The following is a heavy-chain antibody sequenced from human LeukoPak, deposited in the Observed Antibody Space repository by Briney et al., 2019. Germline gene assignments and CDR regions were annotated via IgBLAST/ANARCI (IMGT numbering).Heavy chain of an antibody. D-gene: IGHD6-6*01. CDR2: IYYSGST. CDR1: GGSISSSSYY. J-gene: IGHJ4*02. CDR3: AVIAARRGDY. V-gene: IGHV4-39*01. Sequence: PSETLSLTCTVSGGSISSSSYYWGWIRRPPGKGLEWIGSIYYSGSTYYNPSLKSRVTISVDTSKNQFSLKLSSVTAADTAVYYCAVIAARRGDYWGQGTLVTVSS.